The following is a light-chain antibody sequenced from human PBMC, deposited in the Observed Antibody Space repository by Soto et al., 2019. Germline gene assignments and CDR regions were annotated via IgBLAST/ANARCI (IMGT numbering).Light chain of an antibody. V-gene: IGLV2-14*03. CDR2: DVN. J-gene: IGLJ1*01. CDR3: SSYTSSSTYV. CDR1: SSDVGGYNF. Sequence: QSVLTQPASVSGSPGQSITISCTGTSSDVGGYNFVSWYQQHPGKAPELMIYDVNNRPSGVSNRFSGSKSGNTASLTISGLQAEDEADYYCSSYTSSSTYVFGTGTKVTVL.